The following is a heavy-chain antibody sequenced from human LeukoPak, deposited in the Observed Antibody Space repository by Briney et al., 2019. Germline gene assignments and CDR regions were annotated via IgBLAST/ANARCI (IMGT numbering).Heavy chain of an antibody. CDR1: GFTFSSYA. CDR2: ISGSGGST. V-gene: IGHV3-23*01. CDR3: AKSLGYCSGGSCLPLGYFDY. D-gene: IGHD2-15*01. Sequence: GGFLRLSCAASGFTFSSYAMSWVRQAPGKGLEWVSAISGSGGSTYYADSVKGRFTISRDNSKNTLYLQMNSLRAEDTAVYYCAKSLGYCSGGSCLPLGYFDYWGQGTLVTVSS. J-gene: IGHJ4*02.